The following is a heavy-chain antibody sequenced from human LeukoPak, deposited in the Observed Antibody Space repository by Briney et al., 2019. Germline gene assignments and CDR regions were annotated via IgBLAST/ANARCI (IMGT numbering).Heavy chain of an antibody. CDR3: ARQQLVRRGYYYYGMDV. Sequence: ASVKVSCKASGYTFTSYGISWVRQAPGQGLEWMGWISAYNGNTNYAQKLQGRVTMTTDTSTSTAYMELRSLRSDDTAVYYCARQQLVRRGYYYYGMDVRGQGTTVTVSS. CDR2: ISAYNGNT. CDR1: GYTFTSYG. D-gene: IGHD6-13*01. J-gene: IGHJ6*02. V-gene: IGHV1-18*01.